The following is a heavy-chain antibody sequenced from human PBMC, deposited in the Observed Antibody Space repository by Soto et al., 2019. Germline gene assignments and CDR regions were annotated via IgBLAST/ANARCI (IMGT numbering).Heavy chain of an antibody. D-gene: IGHD6-13*01. CDR2: ISYDGSNK. CDR3: ARDSSSWILAVFDY. V-gene: IGHV3-30-3*01. Sequence: GGSLRLSCAASGFTFSSYAMHWVRQAPGKGLEWVAVISYDGSNKYYADSVKGRFTISRDNSKNTLYLQMNSLRAEDTAVYYCARDSSSWILAVFDYWGQGTLVTVSS. J-gene: IGHJ4*02. CDR1: GFTFSSYA.